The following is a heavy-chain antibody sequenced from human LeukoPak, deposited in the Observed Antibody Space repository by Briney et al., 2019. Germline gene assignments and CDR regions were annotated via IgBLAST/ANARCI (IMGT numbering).Heavy chain of an antibody. CDR1: GFAFDDYA. CDR3: TKVHNTAIVGGFDS. CDR2: ISWSSASI. V-gene: IGHV3-9*01. J-gene: IGHJ4*02. Sequence: GRSLRLSCAASGFAFDDYAMYWVRHAPGKGPEWVSVISWSSASIVYADSVKGRFIVSRDNAKNSLYLQMNSLRPEDTAFYYCTKVHNTAIVGGFDSWGQGALVTVSS. D-gene: IGHD5-18*01.